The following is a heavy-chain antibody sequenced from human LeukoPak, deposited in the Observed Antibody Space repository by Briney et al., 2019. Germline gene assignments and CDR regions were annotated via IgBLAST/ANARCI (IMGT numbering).Heavy chain of an antibody. CDR3: ARDGRNYDFWRSYYYMDV. V-gene: IGHV1-69*13. CDR1: GGTFSSYA. J-gene: IGHJ6*03. Sequence: VASAKVSCKASGGTFSSYAISWVRQAPGQGLEWMGRIIPIFGTANYSQKFQGRVTITADESTSTAYMELSSLRSEDTAVYYCARDGRNYDFWRSYYYMDVWGKGTTVTVSS. CDR2: IIPIFGTA. D-gene: IGHD3-3*01.